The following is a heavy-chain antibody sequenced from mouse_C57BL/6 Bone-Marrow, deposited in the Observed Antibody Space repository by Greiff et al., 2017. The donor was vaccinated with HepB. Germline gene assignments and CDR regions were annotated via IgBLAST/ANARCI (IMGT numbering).Heavy chain of an antibody. D-gene: IGHD1-1*02. J-gene: IGHJ3*01. CDR3: ASGRGGSPWFAY. CDR1: GFSLTSYG. CDR2: IWGVGST. V-gene: IGHV2-6*01. Sequence: VQLQQSGPGLVAPSQRLSITCTVSGFSLTSYGVDWVRQSPGKGLEWLGVIWGVGSTNYNSALKSRLSISKDNSKSQVFLKMNSLQTDDTAMYYCASGRGGSPWFAYWGQGTLVTVSA.